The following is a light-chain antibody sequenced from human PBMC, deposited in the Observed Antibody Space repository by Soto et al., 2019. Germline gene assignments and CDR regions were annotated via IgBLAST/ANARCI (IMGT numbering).Light chain of an antibody. V-gene: IGLV2-23*02. CDR1: SSDIGAFNY. CDR3: CSYAGSSTYV. Sequence: QSVLTQPASVSGSPGQSITISCTGSSSDIGAFNYVAWYQQHPGKAPKLIIHGVTNRPSGVSSRFSGSKSGNTASLTISGLQAEDEADYYCCSYAGSSTYVFGTGTKVTVL. J-gene: IGLJ1*01. CDR2: GVT.